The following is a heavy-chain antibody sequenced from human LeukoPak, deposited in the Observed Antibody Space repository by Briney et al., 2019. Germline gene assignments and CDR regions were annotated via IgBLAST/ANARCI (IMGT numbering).Heavy chain of an antibody. Sequence: PGGSLRLSCAASGFTFSSYGMHWVRQAPGKGLEWVAVIWYDGSNKYYADSVKGRFTISRDNSKNTLYLQMNSLRAEDTAVYYCARGRGNYYDSSGYPYYFDYWGQGTLVTVSS. J-gene: IGHJ4*02. V-gene: IGHV3-33*01. D-gene: IGHD3-22*01. CDR2: IWYDGSNK. CDR3: ARGRGNYYDSSGYPYYFDY. CDR1: GFTFSSYG.